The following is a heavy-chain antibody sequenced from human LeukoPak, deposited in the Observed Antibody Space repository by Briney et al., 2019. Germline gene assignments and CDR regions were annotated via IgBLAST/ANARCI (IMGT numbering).Heavy chain of an antibody. Sequence: PGESLKIPSKGSGXSFSNYWLGWVRQMPGKGLELMGLIYPGDSDTRYSPSFQGQVTISADKSISTAYLQWSSLKASDTAMYYCARRGYYYDSSAYYYYFDYWGQGTLVSVSS. CDR2: IYPGDSDT. V-gene: IGHV5-51*01. J-gene: IGHJ4*02. CDR1: GXSFSNYW. D-gene: IGHD3-22*01. CDR3: ARRGYYYDSSAYYYYFDY.